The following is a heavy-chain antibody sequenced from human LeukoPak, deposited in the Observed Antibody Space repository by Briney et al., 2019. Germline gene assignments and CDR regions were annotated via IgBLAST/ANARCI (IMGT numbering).Heavy chain of an antibody. CDR1: GFTFSSYA. J-gene: IGHJ4*02. CDR2: ISYDGSNK. V-gene: IGHV3-30-3*01. CDR3: ARDPRRLYIVVAPAAIDY. D-gene: IGHD2-2*01. Sequence: PGGSLRLSCAASGFTFSSYAMHWVRQAPGKGLEWVAVISYDGSNKYYADSVKGRFTISRDNSKNTLYLQMNSLRAEDTAVYYCARDPRRLYIVVAPAAIDYWGQGTLVTVSS.